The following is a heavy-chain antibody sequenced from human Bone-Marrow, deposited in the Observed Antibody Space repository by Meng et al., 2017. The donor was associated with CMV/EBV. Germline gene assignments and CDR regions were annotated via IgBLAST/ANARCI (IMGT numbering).Heavy chain of an antibody. CDR1: GFTFSSYG. CDR3: AKDLRGYCSSTSCYGGFDP. D-gene: IGHD2-2*01. CDR2: IRYDGSNK. V-gene: IGHV3-30*02. Sequence: GGSLRLSCAASGFTFSSYGMHWVRQAPGKGLEWVAFIRYDGSNKYYADSVKGRFTISRDNSKNTLYLQMSSLRAEDTAVYYCAKDLRGYCSSTSCYGGFDPWGQGTLVTVSS. J-gene: IGHJ5*02.